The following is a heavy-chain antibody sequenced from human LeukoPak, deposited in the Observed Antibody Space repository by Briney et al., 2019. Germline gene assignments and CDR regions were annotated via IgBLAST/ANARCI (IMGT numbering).Heavy chain of an antibody. V-gene: IGHV3-23*01. Sequence: GGSLRLSCAASGFTFSTFVMSWVRQDPGRGLEWVSSITGAGDTTFYPESVKGRFTISRDNAKNSLYLQMNSLRAEDTAIYYCARGSRSGWYPTFDYWGQGTLVTVSS. CDR2: ITGAGDTT. D-gene: IGHD6-19*01. J-gene: IGHJ4*02. CDR3: ARGSRSGWYPTFDY. CDR1: GFTFSTFV.